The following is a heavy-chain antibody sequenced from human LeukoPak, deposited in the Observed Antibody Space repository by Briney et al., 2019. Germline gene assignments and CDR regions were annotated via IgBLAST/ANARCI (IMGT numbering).Heavy chain of an antibody. D-gene: IGHD5-18*01. V-gene: IGHV3-30*18. CDR3: AKEKLPSGYSFLTDY. CDR1: GFTFSSYG. J-gene: IGHJ4*02. CDR2: ISYDGPNK. Sequence: GRSLRLSCAASGFTFSSYGMRWVRQAPGKGLEWVAVISYDGPNKYYADSVKGRFTISRDDSKSTLYLQMNSLRAEDTAVYYCAKEKLPSGYSFLTDYWGQGTLVTVSS.